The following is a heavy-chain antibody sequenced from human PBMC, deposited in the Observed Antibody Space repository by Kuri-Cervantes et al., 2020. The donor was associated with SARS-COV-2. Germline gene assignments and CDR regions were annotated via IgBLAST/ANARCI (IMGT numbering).Heavy chain of an antibody. V-gene: IGHV3-30-3*01. CDR3: ARDRVGVHDS. Sequence: GGSLRLSCAASGFTFSRYAMHWVRQAPGKGLEWVAVISYDGSNKDYTASRKGRFTISRDNSQNTLYLQMKSLRTEDTALYYCARDRVGVHDSWGQGTLVTVSS. CDR1: GFTFSRYA. J-gene: IGHJ4*02. D-gene: IGHD2-21*01. CDR2: ISYDGSNK.